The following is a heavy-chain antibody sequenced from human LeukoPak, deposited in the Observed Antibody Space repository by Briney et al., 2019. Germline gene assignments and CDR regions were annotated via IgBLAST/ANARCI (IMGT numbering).Heavy chain of an antibody. CDR3: ARDLDSSSWLVDY. Sequence: GGSLRLSCAASGFTFSSYWMSWVRQAPGKGLEWVANIKQDGSEKYYVDSVKGRFTISRDNAKNSLYLQMNSLRAEDTAVYYCARDLDSSSWLVDYWGQGTLVTVSS. D-gene: IGHD6-13*01. CDR1: GFTFSSYW. V-gene: IGHV3-7*01. J-gene: IGHJ4*02. CDR2: IKQDGSEK.